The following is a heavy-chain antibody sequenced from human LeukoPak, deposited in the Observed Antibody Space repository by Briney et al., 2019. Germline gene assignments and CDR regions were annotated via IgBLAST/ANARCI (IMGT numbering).Heavy chain of an antibody. J-gene: IGHJ3*02. V-gene: IGHV3-53*01. CDR1: GFSFGSYG. CDR3: ARDYGDSSGAFDI. D-gene: IGHD4-17*01. CDR2: IYSGGST. Sequence: PGGSLRLSCAASGFSFGSYGIHWVRQAPGKGLEWVSVIYSGGSTYYADSVKGRFTISRDNSKNTLYLQMNSLRAEDTAVYYCARDYGDSSGAFDIWGQGTMVTVSS.